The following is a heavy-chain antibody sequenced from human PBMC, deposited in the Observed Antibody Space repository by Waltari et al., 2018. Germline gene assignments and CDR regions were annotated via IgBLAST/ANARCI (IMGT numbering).Heavy chain of an antibody. Sequence: EVQLVESGGGVVEPGRSLRRSCTVSGFTLGDDGVSWFRQAPGKGLEWLGFIRVRAHGGTPHYAASVKGRFTISRDDSNSIAYLQVNTLKTEDTALYYCTTWADGVDDYFDYWGQGTLVTVSS. J-gene: IGHJ4*02. CDR2: IRVRAHGGTP. CDR1: GFTLGDDG. V-gene: IGHV3-49*03. D-gene: IGHD3-16*01. CDR3: TTWADGVDDYFDY.